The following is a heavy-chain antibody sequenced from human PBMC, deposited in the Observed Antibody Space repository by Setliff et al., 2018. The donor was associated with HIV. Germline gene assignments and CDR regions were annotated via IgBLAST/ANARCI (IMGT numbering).Heavy chain of an antibody. CDR3: ARQNRYYYGSGSFHNWFDP. J-gene: IGHJ5*02. Sequence: SVKVSCKASGGTFSSYAISWVRQAPGQGLEWMGGIIPILGIANYAQKFQGRVTITADKSTSTACMELSSLRSEDTAVYYCARQNRYYYGSGSFHNWFDPWGQGTLVTVSS. V-gene: IGHV1-69*10. CDR2: IIPILGIA. D-gene: IGHD3-10*01. CDR1: GGTFSSYA.